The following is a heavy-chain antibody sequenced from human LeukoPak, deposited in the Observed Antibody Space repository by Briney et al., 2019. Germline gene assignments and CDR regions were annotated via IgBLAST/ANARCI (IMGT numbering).Heavy chain of an antibody. CDR3: ATDISSGWYVYYFDY. D-gene: IGHD6-19*01. CDR1: GFTFSSYA. J-gene: IGHJ4*02. Sequence: GGSLILSCAASGFTFSSYAMSWVRRAPGKGLEWVSAISGSGGSTYYADPVKGRFTISRDNSKNTLYLQMNSLRAEDTAVYYCATDISSGWYVYYFDYWGQGTLVTVSS. CDR2: ISGSGGST. V-gene: IGHV3-23*01.